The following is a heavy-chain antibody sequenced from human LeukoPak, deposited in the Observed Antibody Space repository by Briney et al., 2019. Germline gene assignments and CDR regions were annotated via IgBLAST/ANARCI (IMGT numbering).Heavy chain of an antibody. D-gene: IGHD2-15*01. J-gene: IGHJ6*02. CDR3: ARDCSGGSCYSQNDYYYYGMDV. V-gene: IGHV1-69*13. CDR2: IIPIFGTA. Sequence: SVKVSCEASGGTFSSYAISWVRQAPGQGLEWMGGIIPIFGTANYAQKFQGRVTITADESTSTAYMELSSLRSEDTAVYYCARDCSGGSCYSQNDYYYYGMDVWGQGTTVTVSS. CDR1: GGTFSSYA.